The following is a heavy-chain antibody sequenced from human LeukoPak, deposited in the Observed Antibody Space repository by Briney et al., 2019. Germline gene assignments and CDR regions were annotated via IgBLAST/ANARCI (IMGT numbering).Heavy chain of an antibody. CDR2: ISYDGRNK. J-gene: IGHJ4*02. CDR1: GFPFSNHG. Sequence: GRSLRLSSAASGFPFSNHGMHWVRQAPGKGLEWVAVISYDGRNKYYADSVKGRFTISRDNSQNTLSLQMNSLRAEDTAVYYCVKDGDDSGWYYFDYWGQGTLVTVSS. CDR3: VKDGDDSGWYYFDY. D-gene: IGHD6-19*01. V-gene: IGHV3-30*18.